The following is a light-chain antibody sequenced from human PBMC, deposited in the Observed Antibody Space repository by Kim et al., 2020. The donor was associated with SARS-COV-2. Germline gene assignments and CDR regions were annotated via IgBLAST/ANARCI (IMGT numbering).Light chain of an antibody. CDR2: DAS. J-gene: IGKJ2*01. CDR3: QQHSNSPPYT. Sequence: EIVLTQSPATLSLSPGERATLSCRASQSVSSYLASYQQKTGHAPTLLLYDASYRAAGVPPRFISSGSWTDFTLPISSREPEDVAVYYCQQHSNSPPYTFGQGTKLEI. CDR1: QSVSSY. V-gene: IGKV3-11*01.